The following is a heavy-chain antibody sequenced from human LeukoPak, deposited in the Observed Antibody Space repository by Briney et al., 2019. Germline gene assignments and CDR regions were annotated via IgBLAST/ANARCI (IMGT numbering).Heavy chain of an antibody. V-gene: IGHV3-11*04. CDR2: ISSSGASI. Sequence: PGGSLRLSCAASGFTFSEFYMAWIRQAPGKGLEWISSISSSGASIYYAGSVRGRFTISRDNAKNSVSLQMNSLRAEDTAVYYCAREQAYYYDSSGYYWGQGTLVTVSS. CDR3: AREQAYYYDSSGYY. J-gene: IGHJ4*02. CDR1: GFTFSEFY. D-gene: IGHD3-22*01.